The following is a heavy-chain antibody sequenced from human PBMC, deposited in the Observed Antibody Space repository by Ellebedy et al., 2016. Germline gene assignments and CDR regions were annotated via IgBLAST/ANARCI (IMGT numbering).Heavy chain of an antibody. D-gene: IGHD4-17*01. J-gene: IGHJ6*02. CDR1: GYTFTSYA. CDR3: ARDTGTTLGSYYYYGMDV. V-gene: IGHV1-3*01. CDR2: INAGNGNT. Sequence: ASVKVSXXASGYTFTSYAMHWVRQAPGQRLEWMGWINAGNGNTKYSQKFQGRVTITRDTSASTAYVELSSLRSEDTAVYYCARDTGTTLGSYYYYGMDVWGQGTTVTVSS.